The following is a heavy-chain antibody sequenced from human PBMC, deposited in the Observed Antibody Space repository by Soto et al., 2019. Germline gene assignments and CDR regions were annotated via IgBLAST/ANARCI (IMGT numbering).Heavy chain of an antibody. Sequence: QVQLVQSGAEVKKPGASVKVSCKASGYTFTGYYMHWVRQAPGQGLEWMGWINPNSGDTNYAQKFQGSVTMTRDTSISPASMELSRLRSDDTAVYYCAREQSSCLQRWYFDLWGRGTMVTFSS. J-gene: IGHJ2*01. CDR1: GYTFTGYY. D-gene: IGHD2-2*01. CDR3: AREQSSCLQRWYFDL. V-gene: IGHV1-2*04. CDR2: INPNSGDT.